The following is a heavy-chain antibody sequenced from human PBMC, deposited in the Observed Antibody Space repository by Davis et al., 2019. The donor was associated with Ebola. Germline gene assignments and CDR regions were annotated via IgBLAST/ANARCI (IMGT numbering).Heavy chain of an antibody. V-gene: IGHV1-3*01. Sequence: ASVKVSCKASGYTFTSYAMHWVRQAPGQRLEWMGWINAGNGNTKYSQKFQGRVTMTRDTSTSTVYMELSSLRSEDTAVYYCARGYDSSGYRYWGQGTLVTVSS. D-gene: IGHD3-22*01. CDR1: GYTFTSYA. CDR2: INAGNGNT. CDR3: ARGYDSSGYRY. J-gene: IGHJ4*02.